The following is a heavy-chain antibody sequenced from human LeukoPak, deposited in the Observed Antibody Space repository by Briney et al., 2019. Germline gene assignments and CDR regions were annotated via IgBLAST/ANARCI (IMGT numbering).Heavy chain of an antibody. CDR2: TIPIFGTA. Sequence: GASVKVSCKASGGTFSSYAISWVRQAPGQGLEWMGGTIPIFGTANYAQKFQGRVTITADKSTSTAYMELSSLRSEDTAVYYCARVQQLGDPHFDYWGQGTLVTVSS. D-gene: IGHD6-13*01. CDR3: ARVQQLGDPHFDY. CDR1: GGTFSSYA. V-gene: IGHV1-69*06. J-gene: IGHJ4*02.